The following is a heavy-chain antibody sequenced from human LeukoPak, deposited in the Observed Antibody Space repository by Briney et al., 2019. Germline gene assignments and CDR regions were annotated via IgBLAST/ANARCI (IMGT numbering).Heavy chain of an antibody. CDR1: GYSFSDFW. V-gene: IGHV5-51*01. D-gene: IGHD3-10*01. CDR2: IYPGDSDT. J-gene: IGHJ5*02. CDR3: ARVSGSGSYYSAYNWFDP. Sequence: GESLKISCKGSGYSFSDFWIVWVRQMPGQGLEWMGIIYPGDSDTRYSPSFQGQVTISADKSISTAYLQWSSLKASDTAMYYCARVSGSGSYYSAYNWFDPWGQGTLVTVSS.